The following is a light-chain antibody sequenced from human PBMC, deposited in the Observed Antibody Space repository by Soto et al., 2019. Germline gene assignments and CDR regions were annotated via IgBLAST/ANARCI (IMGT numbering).Light chain of an antibody. V-gene: IGKV3-15*01. J-gene: IGKJ4*01. CDR2: RTS. CDR3: QQYNNWPRAT. CDR1: QSVSSS. Sequence: ETVLTQSPGTLSLSPGERATLSCRASQSVSSSSLAWYQQKPGQAPRLLMFRTSSRATGFPARFSGSGSGTEFNLTISSLQSEDFGVYYCQQYNNWPRATFGGGTKVDI.